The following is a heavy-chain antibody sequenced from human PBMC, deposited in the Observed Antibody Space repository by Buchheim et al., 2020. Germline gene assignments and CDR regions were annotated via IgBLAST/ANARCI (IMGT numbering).Heavy chain of an antibody. CDR3: AKDRVLLQGGGWFDP. V-gene: IGHV3-30*18. D-gene: IGHD1-26*01. J-gene: IGHJ5*02. CDR2: ISYDGSNK. Sequence: QVQLVESGGGVVQPGRSLRLSCAASGFTFSSYGMHWVRQAPGKGLEWVAVISYDGSNKYYADSVKGRFTISRDNSKNTLYLQMNSLRAEDTAVYYCAKDRVLLQGGGWFDPWGQGTL. CDR1: GFTFSSYG.